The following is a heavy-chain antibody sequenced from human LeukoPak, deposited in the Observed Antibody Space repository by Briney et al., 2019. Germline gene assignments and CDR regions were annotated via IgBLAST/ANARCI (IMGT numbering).Heavy chain of an antibody. CDR2: IYYSGST. V-gene: IGHV4-31*03. Sequence: SQTLSLTCTVSGGSISSGGYYWSWIRQHPGKGLEWIGYIYYSGSTYYNPSLKSRVTISVDTSKNQLSLKLSSVTAADTAVYYCSRREDSGTSGYYGLWGQGTLVTVSS. CDR3: SRREDSGTSGYYGL. J-gene: IGHJ4*02. CDR1: GGSISSGGYY. D-gene: IGHD3-22*01.